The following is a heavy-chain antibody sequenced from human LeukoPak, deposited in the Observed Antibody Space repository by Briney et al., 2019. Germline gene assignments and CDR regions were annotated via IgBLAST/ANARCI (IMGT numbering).Heavy chain of an antibody. CDR1: GGTFSSYA. CDR2: IIPIFGTA. Sequence: SVKVSCKASGGTFSSYAISWVRQAPGQGLEWMGGIIPIFGTANYAQKFQGRVTITTDESTSTAYMELSSLRSEDTAVYYCATASRSLRYFDWPRSADAFDIWGQGTMVTVSS. J-gene: IGHJ3*02. V-gene: IGHV1-69*05. D-gene: IGHD3-9*01. CDR3: ATASRSLRYFDWPRSADAFDI.